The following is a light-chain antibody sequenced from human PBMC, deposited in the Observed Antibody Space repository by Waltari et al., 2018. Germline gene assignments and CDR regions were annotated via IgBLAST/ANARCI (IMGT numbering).Light chain of an antibody. J-gene: IGKJ2*01. Sequence: DIVMTQSPDSLAVSLGEGATIYCKFSQSVFFSSNNQNYLAWYQQKPGQPPKLLLYCASTRESGVPDRFSGSGSGTDFTLTINTLQAEDVAIYYCQQYYDTPHTFGQGTKLEIK. CDR2: CAS. CDR3: QQYYDTPHT. V-gene: IGKV4-1*01. CDR1: QSVFFSSNNQNY.